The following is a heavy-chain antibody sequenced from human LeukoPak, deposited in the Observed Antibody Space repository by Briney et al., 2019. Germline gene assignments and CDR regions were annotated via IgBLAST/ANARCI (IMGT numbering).Heavy chain of an antibody. CDR2: MFYSGSS. Sequence: PSETLSLTCSVSGGSIISSAYYWAWIRQPPGKGLEWIGSMFYSGSSDYHPSLKSRVTMSVDTSKNQFSLKLSSVTAADTAVYYCARDTYYYDSSGYQFDYWGQGTLVTVSS. V-gene: IGHV4-39*07. CDR3: ARDTYYYDSSGYQFDY. CDR1: GGSIISSAYY. J-gene: IGHJ4*02. D-gene: IGHD3-22*01.